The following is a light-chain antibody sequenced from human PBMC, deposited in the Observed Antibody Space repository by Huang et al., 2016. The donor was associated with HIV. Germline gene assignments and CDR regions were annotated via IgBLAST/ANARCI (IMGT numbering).Light chain of an antibody. Sequence: DIQVTQSPSSLSASVGDSVTITCRASQGISKGLSLYQQKPGQAPPLLLYVASSLQAGVPSRFSGSGSGTDFTLTISSLQPEDVATYYCLQDYTTPYTFGQGTKLEIK. CDR1: QGISKG. CDR3: LQDYTTPYT. J-gene: IGKJ2*01. CDR2: VAS. V-gene: IGKV1-27*01.